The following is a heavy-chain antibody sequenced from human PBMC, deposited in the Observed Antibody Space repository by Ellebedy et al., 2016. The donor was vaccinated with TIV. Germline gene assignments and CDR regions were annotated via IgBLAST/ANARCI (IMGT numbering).Heavy chain of an antibody. CDR1: GFIFSTYS. CDR2: INTGGSHT. J-gene: IGHJ3*01. D-gene: IGHD1-26*01. Sequence: GESLKISXAASGFIFSTYSMNWVRQAPGKGLEWVSSINTGGSHTFHAVSVRGRFTISRDNAKNSLYLEMNSLTAEDTAFYYCAREEPSGGFDVWGNGTLVTVSS. V-gene: IGHV3-21*01. CDR3: AREEPSGGFDV.